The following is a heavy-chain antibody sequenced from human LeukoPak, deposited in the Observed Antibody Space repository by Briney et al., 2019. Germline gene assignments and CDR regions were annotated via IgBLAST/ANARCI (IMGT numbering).Heavy chain of an antibody. J-gene: IGHJ4*02. Sequence: PSQTLSLTCTVSGGSISSGSYYWSWIRQPAGKGLEWIGRIYTSGSTNYNPSLKSRVTISVDTSKNQFSLKLSSVTAADTAVYYCAREATGYSQYLRHYYGSGGYYKTNYFDYWGQGTLVTVSS. V-gene: IGHV4-61*02. CDR3: AREATGYSQYLRHYYGSGGYYKTNYFDY. CDR2: IYTSGST. CDR1: GGSISSGSYY. D-gene: IGHD3-10*01.